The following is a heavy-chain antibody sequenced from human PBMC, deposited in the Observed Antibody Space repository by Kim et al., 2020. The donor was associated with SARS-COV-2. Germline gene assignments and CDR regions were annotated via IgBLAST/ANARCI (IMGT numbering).Heavy chain of an antibody. CDR1: GGSFSGYY. CDR3: ARGLGYSSGWYSFDYYYGMDV. J-gene: IGHJ6*02. D-gene: IGHD6-19*01. Sequence: SETLSLTCAVYGGSFSGYYWSWIRQPPGKGLEWIGEINHSGSTNYNPSLKSRVTISVDTSKNQFSLKLSSVTAADTAVYYCARGLGYSSGWYSFDYYYGMDVWGQGTTVTVSS. CDR2: INHSGST. V-gene: IGHV4-34*01.